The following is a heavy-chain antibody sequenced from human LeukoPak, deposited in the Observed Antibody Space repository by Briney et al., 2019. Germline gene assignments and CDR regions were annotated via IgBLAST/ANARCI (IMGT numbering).Heavy chain of an antibody. CDR1: GFTFRSYS. J-gene: IGHJ4*02. CDR2: ISSSSSYI. Sequence: GGSLRLSCAASGFTFRSYSMNWVRQAPGKGLEWVSSISSSSSYIYYADSVKGRFTISRDNAKNSLYLQMNSLRAEDTAVYYCARDDDSSGYSTTRHDYWGQGTLVTVPS. CDR3: ARDDDSSGYSTTRHDY. V-gene: IGHV3-21*01. D-gene: IGHD3-22*01.